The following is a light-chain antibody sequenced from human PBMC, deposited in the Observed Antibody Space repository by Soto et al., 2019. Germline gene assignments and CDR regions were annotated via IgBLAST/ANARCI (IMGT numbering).Light chain of an antibody. Sequence: DTQLTQNPSSLSASVGDRVTITCGASQTITTFLSWYQQKPGKAPKLLIYAASGLQSGVPSRFSGSRSGTDFTLTISSLQPEDFGTYYCQQSSSIPYTFGQGAKVDSK. CDR2: AAS. CDR1: QTITTF. CDR3: QQSSSIPYT. V-gene: IGKV1-39*01. J-gene: IGKJ2*01.